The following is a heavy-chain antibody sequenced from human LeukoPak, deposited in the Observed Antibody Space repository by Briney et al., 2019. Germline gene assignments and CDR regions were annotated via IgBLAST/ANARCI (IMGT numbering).Heavy chain of an antibody. V-gene: IGHV1-2*02. CDR3: ARDTVDGYYYYYMDV. CDR2: INPNSGGT. Sequence: ASVKVSCKVSGYTVTELSMHWVRQAPGQGLEWMGWINPNSGGTNYAQKFQGRVTMTRDTSISTAYMELSRLRSDDTAVYYCARDTVDGYYYYYMDVWGKGTTVTVSS. CDR1: GYTVTELS. J-gene: IGHJ6*03. D-gene: IGHD4-17*01.